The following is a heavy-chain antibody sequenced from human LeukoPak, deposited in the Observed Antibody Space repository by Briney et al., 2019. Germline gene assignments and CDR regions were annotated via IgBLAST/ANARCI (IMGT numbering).Heavy chain of an antibody. D-gene: IGHD6-19*01. V-gene: IGHV3-64*02. J-gene: IGHJ4*02. CDR3: ARDSSSGYSFDS. CDR2: ILGNGHAS. CDR1: GFTFSSYP. Sequence: GGSLRLSCVASGFTFSSYPMHWVRQAPDKGLEYLSAILGNGHASFYADSVKGRFAISRDNSKNTLYLQMGNLRADDMAVYYCARDSSSGYSFDSWGQGTLVTVSS.